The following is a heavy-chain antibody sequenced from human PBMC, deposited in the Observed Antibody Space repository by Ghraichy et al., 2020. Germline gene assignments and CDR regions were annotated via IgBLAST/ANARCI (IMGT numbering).Heavy chain of an antibody. CDR3: AREGGEGMVDY. J-gene: IGHJ4*02. Sequence: SETLSLTCAVYGGSFSGYYWSWIRQPPGKGLEWIGEINHSGSTNYNPSLKSRVTISVDTSKNQFSLKLSSVTAADTAVYYCAREGGEGMVDYWGQGTLVTVS. CDR1: GGSFSGYY. V-gene: IGHV4-34*01. CDR2: INHSGST. D-gene: IGHD1-14*01.